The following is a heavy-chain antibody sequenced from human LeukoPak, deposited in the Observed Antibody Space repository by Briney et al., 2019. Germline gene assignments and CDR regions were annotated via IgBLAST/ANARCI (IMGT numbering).Heavy chain of an antibody. J-gene: IGHJ4*02. Sequence: GGSLRLSCAASGFTLTNYWMSWVRQAPEKALEWVANINLDGSEKNYVDSVKGRFTISRDNAKNSLYLQMNSLRAEDTAVYYCARDGFGLIPYDYWGQGTLVAVS. D-gene: IGHD2-21*01. CDR3: ARDGFGLIPYDY. CDR2: INLDGSEK. CDR1: GFTLTNYW. V-gene: IGHV3-7*01.